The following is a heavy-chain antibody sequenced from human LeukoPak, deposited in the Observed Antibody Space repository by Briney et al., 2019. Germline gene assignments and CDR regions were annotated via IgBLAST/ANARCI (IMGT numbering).Heavy chain of an antibody. CDR2: ISHDGGQT. D-gene: IGHD3-9*01. CDR1: SLTLSAYA. J-gene: IGHJ4*02. Sequence: PGGSLRLSCSASSLTLSAYAMVWVRQAPGQGLEWVSGISHDGGQTFHADFVRGRFTISRDNSKNTLYLQMNSLRADDTAVYYCAKVTSPSILTPELDCWGPGTLVTVSS. V-gene: IGHV3-23*01. CDR3: AKVTSPSILTPELDC.